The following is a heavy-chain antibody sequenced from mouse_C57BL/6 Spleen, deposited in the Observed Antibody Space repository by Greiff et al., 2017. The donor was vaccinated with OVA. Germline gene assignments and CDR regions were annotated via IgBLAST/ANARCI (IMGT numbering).Heavy chain of an antibody. D-gene: IGHD2-4*01. Sequence: QVQLKQSGAELVRPGASVTLSCKASGYTFTDYEMHWVKQTPVHGLEWIGAIDPETGGTAYNQKFKGKAILTADKSSSTAYMELRSLTSEDSAVYYCTNYYDSLWFAYWGQGTLVTVSA. CDR2: IDPETGGT. CDR1: GYTFTDYE. V-gene: IGHV1-15*01. CDR3: TNYYDSLWFAY. J-gene: IGHJ3*01.